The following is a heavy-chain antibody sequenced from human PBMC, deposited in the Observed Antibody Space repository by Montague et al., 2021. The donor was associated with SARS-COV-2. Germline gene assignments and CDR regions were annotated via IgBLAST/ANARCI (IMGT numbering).Heavy chain of an antibody. V-gene: IGHV4-34*01. D-gene: IGHD5-24*01. Sequence: SETLSLTCAIYGASFSDHYRSWVRQPPGKGLEWIGEINHSGSTNXNPSLKSRVTISVDTSKNQFSLKLSSVTAADTAVYYCARRGYSYYYYGMDVWGQGTTVTVSS. CDR3: ARRGYSYYYYGMDV. CDR1: GASFSDHY. J-gene: IGHJ6*02. CDR2: INHSGST.